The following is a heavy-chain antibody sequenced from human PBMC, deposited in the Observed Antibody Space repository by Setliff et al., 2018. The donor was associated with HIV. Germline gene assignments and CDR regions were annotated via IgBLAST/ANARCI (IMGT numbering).Heavy chain of an antibody. CDR3: ARMESTRPPRGLDL. J-gene: IGHJ4*02. V-gene: IGHV3-48*03. CDR1: GFTFSSYA. Sequence: PGGSLRLSCAASGFTFSSYAMHWVRLAPGKGLEWVSYISSSDSTIYYADSVRGRFTISRDNAENSLYLQMNSLRAADTALYYCARMESTRPPRGLDLWGQGALVTVSS. CDR2: ISSSDSTI. D-gene: IGHD3-3*01.